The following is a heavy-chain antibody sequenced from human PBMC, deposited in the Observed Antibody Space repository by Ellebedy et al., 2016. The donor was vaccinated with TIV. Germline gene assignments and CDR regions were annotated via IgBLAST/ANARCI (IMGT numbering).Heavy chain of an antibody. CDR1: GFSLRNSA. D-gene: IGHD5-12*01. CDR3: ARDSYYGYDSLDF. Sequence: GGSLRLSXAVSGFSLRNSAVPWVRQAPGKGLEWVAVVSYDGAKTFYADSVKGRFTVSSDLSKNTVFLEMNSLRPEDTGTYYCARDSYYGYDSLDFWGQGTLVTVSS. CDR2: VSYDGAKT. J-gene: IGHJ4*02. V-gene: IGHV3-30*07.